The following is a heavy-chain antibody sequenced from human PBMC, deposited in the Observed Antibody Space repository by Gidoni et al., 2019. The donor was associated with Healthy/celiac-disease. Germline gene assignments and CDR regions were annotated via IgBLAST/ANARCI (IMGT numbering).Heavy chain of an antibody. D-gene: IGHD3-10*01. CDR2: MNPNSGNT. CDR1: GYTFTSYD. Sequence: QVQLVQSGAEVKKPGASVTVSCKASGYTFTSYDINWVRQATGQGLEWMGWMNPNSGNTGYEQKFQGRVTMTRNTSISTAYMELSSLRSEDTAVYYCARGGEGRVSGSDAFDIWGQGTMVTVSS. CDR3: ARGGEGRVSGSDAFDI. V-gene: IGHV1-8*01. J-gene: IGHJ3*02.